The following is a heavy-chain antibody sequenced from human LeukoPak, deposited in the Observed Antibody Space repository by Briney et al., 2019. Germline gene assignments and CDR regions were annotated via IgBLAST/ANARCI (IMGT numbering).Heavy chain of an antibody. D-gene: IGHD6-13*01. CDR1: GFTFSSYA. Sequence: GGSLRLSCAASGFTFSSYAMSWVRQAPGKGLEWVSAISGSGGSTYYADPVKGRFTISRDNSKNTLYLQMNSLRAEDTAVYYCATRAGSSWWNDAFDIWGQGTMVTVSS. CDR2: ISGSGGST. J-gene: IGHJ3*02. V-gene: IGHV3-23*01. CDR3: ATRAGSSWWNDAFDI.